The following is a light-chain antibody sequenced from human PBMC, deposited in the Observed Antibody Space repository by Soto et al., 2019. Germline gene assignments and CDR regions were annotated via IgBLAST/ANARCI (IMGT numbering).Light chain of an antibody. CDR3: QSYDSSLSAHDVV. Sequence: QLVLTQPPSVSGAPGQRVTISCTGSSSNIGAGYDVHWYQQLPGTAPKLLIYGNSNRPSGVPDRFSGSKSGTSASLAITGLQAEDEADYYCQSYDSSLSAHDVVFGGGTKVTVL. J-gene: IGLJ2*01. V-gene: IGLV1-40*01. CDR2: GNS. CDR1: SSNIGAGYD.